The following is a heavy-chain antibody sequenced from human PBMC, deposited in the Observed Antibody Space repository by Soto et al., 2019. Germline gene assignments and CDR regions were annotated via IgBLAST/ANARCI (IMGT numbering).Heavy chain of an antibody. J-gene: IGHJ6*02. CDR3: ARAVRSEAAAADYYYYYGMDV. CDR2: IIPIFGTA. CDR1: GGTFSSYA. D-gene: IGHD6-13*01. V-gene: IGHV1-69*01. Sequence: QVQLVQSGAEVKKPGSSVKVSCKASGGTFSSYAISWVRQAPGQGLEWMGGIIPIFGTANYAQKFQGRVTITADESTSTAYMELSSLRSEDTAVYHCARAVRSEAAAADYYYYYGMDVWGQGTTVTVSS.